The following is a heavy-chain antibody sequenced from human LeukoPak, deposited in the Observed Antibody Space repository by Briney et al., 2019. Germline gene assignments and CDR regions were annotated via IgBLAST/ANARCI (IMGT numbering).Heavy chain of an antibody. CDR2: IYYSGST. D-gene: IGHD6-19*01. CDR3: ARGVTGGWYGDFQH. J-gene: IGHJ1*01. V-gene: IGHV4-59*01. Sequence: SETLSLTCTVSGGSINTYFWSWIRQPPGKGLEWIGYIYYSGSTNYNPSLKGRVTISVDTSENQFSLKLSSVTAADTAVYYCARGVTGGWYGDFQHWGQGTLVTVSS. CDR1: GGSINTYF.